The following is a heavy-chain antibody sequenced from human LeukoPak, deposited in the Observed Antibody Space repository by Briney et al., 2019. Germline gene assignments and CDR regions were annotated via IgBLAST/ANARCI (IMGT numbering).Heavy chain of an antibody. D-gene: IGHD2-15*01. CDR3: ARHLATSGSSPLDY. V-gene: IGHV3-23*01. CDR2: ISGIGNAI. Sequence: GGSLRLSSAASGFTFTNYAMSWVRQAPGTGLEWVSAISGIGNAIFYASSVKGRFTISRDSSKNTLSLQMSSLRAEDTAVYYCARHLATSGSSPLDYWRQGNLVTVSS. CDR1: GFTFTNYA. J-gene: IGHJ4*02.